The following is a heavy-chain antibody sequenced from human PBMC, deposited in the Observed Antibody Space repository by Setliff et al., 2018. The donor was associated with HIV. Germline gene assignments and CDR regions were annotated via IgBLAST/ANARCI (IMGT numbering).Heavy chain of an antibody. V-gene: IGHV4-4*07. Sequence: PSETLSLTCNISGVSIPTNYWNWIRQPAGKGLEWIGRIYTTGGTNYNPALKSRVTVSIDTSKNQISLKLNSVTAADTATYYCARSNPGITAGLLAYWGPGTLVTVSS. D-gene: IGHD6-13*01. CDR2: IYTTGGT. CDR1: GVSIPTNY. CDR3: ARSNPGITAGLLAY. J-gene: IGHJ4*02.